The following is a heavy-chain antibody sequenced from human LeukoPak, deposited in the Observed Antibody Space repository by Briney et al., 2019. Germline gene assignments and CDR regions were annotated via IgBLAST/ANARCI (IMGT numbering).Heavy chain of an antibody. V-gene: IGHV3-48*03. D-gene: IGHD3-22*01. Sequence: PGGSLRLSCAASGFTFSSYEMNWVRQAPGKGLEWVSYISSSGSTIYYADSVKGRFTISRDNAKNSLYLQMNSLRAEDTAVYYCARDKHYDSSVFSVLFKWVDAFDIWGQGTMVTVSS. CDR2: ISSSGSTI. CDR1: GFTFSSYE. J-gene: IGHJ3*02. CDR3: ARDKHYDSSVFSVLFKWVDAFDI.